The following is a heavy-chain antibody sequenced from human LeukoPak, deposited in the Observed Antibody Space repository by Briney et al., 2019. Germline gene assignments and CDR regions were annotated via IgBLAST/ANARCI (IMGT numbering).Heavy chain of an antibody. D-gene: IGHD3-3*01. V-gene: IGHV4-30-2*01. CDR2: IYHSGST. Sequence: PSETLSLTCTVSGGSISSGGYYWSWIRQPPGKGLEWIGYIYHSGSTYYNPSLKSRVTISVDRSKNQFSLKLSSVTAADTAVYYCARGPPDDFWSGSRPYYFDYWGQGTLVTVSS. CDR1: GGSISSGGYY. J-gene: IGHJ4*02. CDR3: ARGPPDDFWSGSRPYYFDY.